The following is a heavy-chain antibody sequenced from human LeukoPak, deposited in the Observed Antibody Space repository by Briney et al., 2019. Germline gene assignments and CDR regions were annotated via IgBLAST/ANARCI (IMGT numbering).Heavy chain of an antibody. V-gene: IGHV3-21*01. J-gene: IGHJ6*04. D-gene: IGHD3-9*01. CDR3: ASLILTGGVDV. Sequence: GGSLRLSCAASGFTFSSYSMNWVRQAPGKGLEWVSSISSSSSYIYYADSVKGRFTISRDNAKNSLYLQMNSLRAEDTAVYYCASLILTGGVDVWGKGTTVTVSS. CDR1: GFTFSSYS. CDR2: ISSSSSYI.